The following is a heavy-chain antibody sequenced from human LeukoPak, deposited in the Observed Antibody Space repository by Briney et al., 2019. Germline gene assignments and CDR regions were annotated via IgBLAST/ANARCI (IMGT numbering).Heavy chain of an antibody. D-gene: IGHD3-3*01. J-gene: IGHJ6*03. CDR2: INPSGGST. CDR3: ARDGTASRSWSVGYYYYMDV. Sequence: ASVKVSCKASGYTFTSYYMHWVRQAPGQGLEWMGIINPSGGSTSYAQKFQGRVTMTRDTSTSTVYMELSSLRSEDTAVYYCARDGTASRSWSVGYYYYMDVWGKGTTVTISS. CDR1: GYTFTSYY. V-gene: IGHV1-46*01.